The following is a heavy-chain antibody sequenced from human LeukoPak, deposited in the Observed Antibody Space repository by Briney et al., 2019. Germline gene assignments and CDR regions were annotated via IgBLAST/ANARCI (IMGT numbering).Heavy chain of an antibody. D-gene: IGHD6-25*01. CDR2: ISTSSGYT. J-gene: IGHJ4*02. Sequence: GGSLRLSCAASGFILSDYYMSWIRQAPGKGLEWVSYISTSSGYTNYADSVKGRFTISRDNAKSSLYLQMHSLRAEDTVVYYCARARYSTGWPIDYWGQGTLVTVSS. CDR1: GFILSDYY. V-gene: IGHV3-11*06. CDR3: ARARYSTGWPIDY.